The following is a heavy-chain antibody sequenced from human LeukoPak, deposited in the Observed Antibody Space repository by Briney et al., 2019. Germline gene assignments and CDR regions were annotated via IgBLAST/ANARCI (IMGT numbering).Heavy chain of an antibody. CDR1: GFTFSNYA. V-gene: IGHV3-23*01. CDR3: AKDTLSPYYYYYGMDV. CDR2: ISGSGGST. Sequence: PGGSLRLSSAASGFTFSNYALSWVRQAPGKGLEWVSGISGSGGSTYYADSVKGRFTISRDNSKNILYLQMNSLRAEDTALYYCAKDTLSPYYYYYGMDVWGQGTTVTVSS. J-gene: IGHJ6*02.